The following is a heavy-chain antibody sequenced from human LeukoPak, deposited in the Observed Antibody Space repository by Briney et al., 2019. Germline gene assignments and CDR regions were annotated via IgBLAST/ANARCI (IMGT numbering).Heavy chain of an antibody. CDR2: IIPISDTP. J-gene: IGHJ5*02. D-gene: IGHD3-3*01. CDR1: GGTFISYA. CDR3: AEWSPLYKWFDP. Sequence: SVKVSCKASGGTFISYAISWVRQAPGQGLEWVGGIIPISDTPKYAQKFQGRVMVTADKSTSTAYMEVTSLRSEDTAVYYCAEWSPLYKWFDPWGQGTLVTVSS. V-gene: IGHV1-69*06.